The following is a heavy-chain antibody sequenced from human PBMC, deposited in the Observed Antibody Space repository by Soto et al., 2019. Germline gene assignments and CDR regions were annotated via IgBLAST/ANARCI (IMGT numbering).Heavy chain of an antibody. J-gene: IGHJ4*02. CDR2: ISDSGGNT. Sequence: AGSLRLSCAASGFTFSTYAMSWVRLAPGKGLDWVSGISDSGGNTNYGDSVKGRFTISTDNAKNNLYLRMNSLRADDTTVYYYAKAYYYDSSGDFSDYFHYWGQGTLVTVSS. CDR1: GFTFSTYA. CDR3: AKAYYYDSSGDFSDYFHY. D-gene: IGHD3-22*01. V-gene: IGHV3-23*01.